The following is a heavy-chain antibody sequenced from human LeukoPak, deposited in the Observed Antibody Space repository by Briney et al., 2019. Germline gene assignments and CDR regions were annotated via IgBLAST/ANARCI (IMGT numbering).Heavy chain of an antibody. CDR2: INHSGST. V-gene: IGHV4-34*01. CDR3: ARGPPAFDI. J-gene: IGHJ3*02. CDR1: GGSFSGYY. Sequence: SETLSLTCAVYGGSFSGYYWSWIRQPPRKGLEWIGEINHSGSTNYNPSLKSRVTISVDTSKNQFSLKLSSVTAADTAVYYCARGPPAFDIWGQGTMVTVSS.